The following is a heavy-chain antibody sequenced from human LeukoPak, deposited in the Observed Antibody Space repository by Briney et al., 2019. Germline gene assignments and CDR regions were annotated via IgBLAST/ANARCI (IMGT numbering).Heavy chain of an antibody. V-gene: IGHV1-58*01. CDR2: IVVGSGDT. D-gene: IGHD3-10*01. J-gene: IGHJ3*02. CDR1: GFTFTSSA. Sequence: ASVKVSCKASGFTFTSSAVQWVRQARGQRLEWIGWIVVGSGDTNSAQKFQERVTITRDMSTKTAYMELSSLRSEDTAVYYCGADSMPRGVFSYAFDIWGQGTMVTVSS. CDR3: GADSMPRGVFSYAFDI.